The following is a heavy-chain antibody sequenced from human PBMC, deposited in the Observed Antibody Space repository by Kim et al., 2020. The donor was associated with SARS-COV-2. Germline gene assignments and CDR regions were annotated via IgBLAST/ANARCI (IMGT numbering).Heavy chain of an antibody. CDR1: GFIFSTYS. J-gene: IGHJ4*02. Sequence: GGSLRLSCAASGFIFSTYSMFWVRQVPGKGLVWVSRINPDGSRTNYADSVMGRFTISRDNAKNTLYLQMNSLRADDTAIYYCVRMKWELGEADWGQGTLVTVSS. D-gene: IGHD1-26*01. V-gene: IGHV3-74*01. CDR2: INPDGSRT. CDR3: VRMKWELGEAD.